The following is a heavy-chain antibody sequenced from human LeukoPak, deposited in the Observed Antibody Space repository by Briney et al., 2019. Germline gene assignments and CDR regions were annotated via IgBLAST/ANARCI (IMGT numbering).Heavy chain of an antibody. Sequence: SVKVSCKASGGTFGSYAISWVRQAPGQGLEWMGGIIPIFGTANYAQKFQGRVTITADESTSTAYMELSSLRSEDTAVYYCAGASLAYCGGDCYYYWYFDLWGRGTLVTVSS. J-gene: IGHJ2*01. V-gene: IGHV1-69*13. CDR2: IIPIFGTA. D-gene: IGHD2-21*02. CDR3: AGASLAYCGGDCYYYWYFDL. CDR1: GGTFGSYA.